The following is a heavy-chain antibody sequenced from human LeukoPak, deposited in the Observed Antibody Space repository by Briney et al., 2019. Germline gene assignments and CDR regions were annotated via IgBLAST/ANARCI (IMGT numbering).Heavy chain of an antibody. CDR2: IKQDGSEK. Sequence: GGSLRLSCAASGFTFSSYWMSWVRQAPGKGLEWVANIKQDGSEKYYVDSVKGRFTISRDNAKNSLYLQMNSLRAEDTAVYYCARVRGSGSYEGNFDYWGQGNLVTVSS. CDR1: GFTFSSYW. V-gene: IGHV3-7*01. D-gene: IGHD3-10*01. CDR3: ARVRGSGSYEGNFDY. J-gene: IGHJ4*02.